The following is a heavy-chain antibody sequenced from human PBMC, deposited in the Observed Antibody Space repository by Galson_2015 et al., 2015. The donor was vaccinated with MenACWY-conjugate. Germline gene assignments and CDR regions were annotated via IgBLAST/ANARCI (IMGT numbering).Heavy chain of an antibody. J-gene: IGHJ4*02. CDR1: GFTLRYYY. CDR3: ARPVRISLTIVVPYYFDH. CDR2: SKGDGRER. Sequence: AMRLSYAASGFTLRYYYMSLVQQAPGTGLVRVANSKGDGRERFGINSVRDRFSIPRANAHKSRFLQMDGLRAEDTAVYYCARPVRISLTIVVPYYFDHCGQGTLVAVSS. D-gene: IGHD4-17*01. V-gene: IGHV3-7*03.